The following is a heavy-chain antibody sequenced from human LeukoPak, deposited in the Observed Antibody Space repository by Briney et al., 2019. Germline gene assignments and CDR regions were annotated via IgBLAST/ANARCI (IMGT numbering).Heavy chain of an antibody. Sequence: GGSLRLSCAASGFTFSSYAMSWVRQAPGKGLEWVSAISGSGGSTYYADSVKGRFTISRDNSKNTLYLQMNSLRAEDTAVYYCARVRKEWLEGLNWGQGTLVTVSS. CDR1: GFTFSSYA. V-gene: IGHV3-23*01. CDR3: ARVRKEWLEGLN. CDR2: ISGSGGST. D-gene: IGHD6-19*01. J-gene: IGHJ4*02.